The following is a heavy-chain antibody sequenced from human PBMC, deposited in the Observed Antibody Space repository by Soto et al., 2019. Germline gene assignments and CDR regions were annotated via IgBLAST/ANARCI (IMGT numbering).Heavy chain of an antibody. D-gene: IGHD2-15*01. CDR2: INHSGST. Sequence: QVQLQQWGAGLLKPSETLSLTCAVYGGSFSGYYWSWIRQPPGKGLEWIGEINHSGSTNYNPSLKSRVTISVDTSKNQFSLKLSSVTTADTAVYYCARLTKDIVVVVAATFRGAFDIWGQATMVTVSS. CDR1: GGSFSGYY. V-gene: IGHV4-34*01. J-gene: IGHJ3*02. CDR3: ARLTKDIVVVVAATFRGAFDI.